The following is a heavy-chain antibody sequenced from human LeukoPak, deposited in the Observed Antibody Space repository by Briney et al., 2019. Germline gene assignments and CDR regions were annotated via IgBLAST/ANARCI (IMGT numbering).Heavy chain of an antibody. CDR1: GGSISSSSYY. CDR2: IYYSGST. CDR3: ARGHYDFWSGYSPYYYYYMDV. V-gene: IGHV4-39*07. J-gene: IGHJ6*03. D-gene: IGHD3-3*01. Sequence: PSETLSLTCTVSGGSISSSSYYWGWLRQPPGKGLEWIESIYYSGSTNYNPSLKSRVTISVDTSKNQFSLKLSSVTAADTAVYYCARGHYDFWSGYSPYYYYYMDVWGKGTTVTVSS.